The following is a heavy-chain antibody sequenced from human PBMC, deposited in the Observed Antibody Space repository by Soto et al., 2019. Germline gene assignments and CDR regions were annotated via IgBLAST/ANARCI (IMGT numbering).Heavy chain of an antibody. CDR3: VRVKEGVYYDSSGYYDF. CDR1: GYRFSSYG. Sequence: ASVKVSCKASGYRFSSYGICWVRQAPGQGLQWMGWISTYSGNTNFAQDFRDRLTMTTDTSTNTAYMELRSLRSDDMAVYYCVRVKEGVYYDSSGYYDFWGRGTLVTVSS. V-gene: IGHV1-18*03. J-gene: IGHJ4*02. CDR2: ISTYSGNT. D-gene: IGHD3-22*01.